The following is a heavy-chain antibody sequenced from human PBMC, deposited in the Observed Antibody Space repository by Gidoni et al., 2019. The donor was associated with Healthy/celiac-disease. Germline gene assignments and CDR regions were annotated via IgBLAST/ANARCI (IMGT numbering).Heavy chain of an antibody. CDR1: GYTFTGYY. CDR3: ARDQGLRFLEWLFDY. Sequence: QVQLVQSGAEVKKPGASVKVSCKASGYTFTGYYMHWVRQAPGQGLEWMGWINPNSGGTNYAQKFQGRVTMTRDTSISTAYMELSRLRSDDTAVYYCARDQGLRFLEWLFDYWGQGTLVTVSS. D-gene: IGHD3-3*01. J-gene: IGHJ4*02. CDR2: INPNSGGT. V-gene: IGHV1-2*02.